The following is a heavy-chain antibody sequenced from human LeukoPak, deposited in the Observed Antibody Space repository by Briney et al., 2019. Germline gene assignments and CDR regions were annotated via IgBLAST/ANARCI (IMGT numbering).Heavy chain of an antibody. V-gene: IGHV3-66*04. CDR1: GFTVSSNY. CDR2: IYSGGST. Sequence: PGGSLRLSCAASGFTVSSNYMSWVRQAPGKGLEWVSVIYSGGSTYYADSVKGRFTISRDNSKNTLYLQMNSPRAEDTAVYYCARQITTMTSNWFDPWGQGTLVTVSS. D-gene: IGHD3-22*01. CDR3: ARQITTMTSNWFDP. J-gene: IGHJ5*02.